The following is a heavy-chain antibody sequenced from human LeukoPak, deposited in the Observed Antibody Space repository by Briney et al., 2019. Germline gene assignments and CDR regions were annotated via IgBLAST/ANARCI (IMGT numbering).Heavy chain of an antibody. Sequence: SETLSLTCSVSGGSISSYYWSWIRQPPGKGLEWIGYIYYSGSTNYNPSLKSRVTISVDTSKNQFSLKLSSVTAADTAVYYCARETSQKGAHYMDVWGKGTTITISS. J-gene: IGHJ6*03. CDR3: ARETSQKGAHYMDV. CDR1: GGSISSYY. D-gene: IGHD3-16*01. CDR2: IYYSGST. V-gene: IGHV4-59*01.